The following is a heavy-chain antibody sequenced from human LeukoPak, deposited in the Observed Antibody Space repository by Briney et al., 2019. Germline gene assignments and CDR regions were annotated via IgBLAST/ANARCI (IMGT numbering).Heavy chain of an antibody. CDR3: ARGSSWYMASQGTFDY. J-gene: IGHJ4*02. D-gene: IGHD6-13*01. CDR1: GDSVSSNSAA. CDR2: TYYRSKWYN. V-gene: IGHV6-1*01. Sequence: SQTLSLTCAISGDSVSSNSAAWDWIRQSPSRGLEWLGRTYYRSKWYNDYAVSVKSRITINPDTSKNQFSLQLNSVTPEDTAVYYCARGSSWYMASQGTFDYWGQGTLVTVPS.